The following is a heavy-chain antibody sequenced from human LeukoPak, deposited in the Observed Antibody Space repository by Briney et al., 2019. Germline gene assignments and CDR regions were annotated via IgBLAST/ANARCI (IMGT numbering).Heavy chain of an antibody. CDR3: AKDSGYGSGSYYNPIDY. V-gene: IGHV3-9*01. CDR1: GFTFDDYA. J-gene: IGHJ4*02. CDR2: INWNSGSI. Sequence: GGALRLSCAASGFTFDDYAMHWVRQAPGKGREWVSGINWNSGSIGYADSVKGRFTISRDNAKNSLYLQMNSLRAEDTALYYCAKDSGYGSGSYYNPIDYWGQGTLVTVSS. D-gene: IGHD3-10*01.